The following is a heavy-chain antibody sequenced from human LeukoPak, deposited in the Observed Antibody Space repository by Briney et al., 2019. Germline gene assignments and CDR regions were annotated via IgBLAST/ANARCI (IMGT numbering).Heavy chain of an antibody. CDR1: GYTFTSYG. CDR2: MNPNRGNT. D-gene: IGHD6-13*01. V-gene: IGHV1-8*02. CDR3: ARSRYSSSWYAPAENWFDP. Sequence: GASVKVSCKASGYTFTSYGISWVRQAPGRGREGMGWMNPNRGNTGYAQKFQGRVTMTRNTSISTAYMELSSLRSEDTAVYYCARSRYSSSWYAPAENWFDPWGQGTLVTVSS. J-gene: IGHJ5*02.